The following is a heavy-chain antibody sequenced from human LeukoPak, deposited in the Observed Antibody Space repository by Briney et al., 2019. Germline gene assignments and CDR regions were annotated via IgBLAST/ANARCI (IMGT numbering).Heavy chain of an antibody. D-gene: IGHD3-10*01. CDR1: GFNFNSYP. CDR3: ARVLGFGSPPAY. Sequence: GGSLRLSCVASGFNFNSYPMHWVRQAPGKGREWVGLISFDGSDKSYADSVEGRFTISRDNSKNTLYLQMNSLSAEDTAVYYCARVLGFGSPPAYWGQGTQVFVSS. CDR2: ISFDGSDK. J-gene: IGHJ4*02. V-gene: IGHV3-30*04.